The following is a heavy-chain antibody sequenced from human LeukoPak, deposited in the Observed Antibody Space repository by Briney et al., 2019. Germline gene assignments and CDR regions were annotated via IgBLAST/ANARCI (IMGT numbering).Heavy chain of an antibody. Sequence: PGGSLRLSCAASGFTFSSYGMHWVRQAPGKGLEWVAVISYDGSNKYYADSVKGRFTISRDNSKNTLYLQMNSLRAEDTAVYYCAEGWGTLDYWGQGTLVTVSS. J-gene: IGHJ4*02. CDR2: ISYDGSNK. CDR3: AEGWGTLDY. V-gene: IGHV3-30*18. CDR1: GFTFSSYG. D-gene: IGHD1-14*01.